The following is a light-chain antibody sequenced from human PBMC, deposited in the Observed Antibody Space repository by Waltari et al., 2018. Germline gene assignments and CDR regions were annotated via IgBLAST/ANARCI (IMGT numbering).Light chain of an antibody. Sequence: SYELTQPPSVSVSPGQTASILCSGDKLGNKSACWYQQKPGQSPVSVSYQDSRRASGIPERCSGSNSGNTATLTISGTQAMDEADYYCQAWDPSTVVFGGGTKLTVL. CDR1: KLGNKS. CDR2: QDS. J-gene: IGLJ2*01. CDR3: QAWDPSTVV. V-gene: IGLV3-1*01.